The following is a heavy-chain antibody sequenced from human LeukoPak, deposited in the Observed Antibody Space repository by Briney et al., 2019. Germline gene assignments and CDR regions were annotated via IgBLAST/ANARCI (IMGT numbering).Heavy chain of an antibody. J-gene: IGHJ5*02. D-gene: IGHD5-18*01. CDR2: INPSGFST. Sequence: ASVKVSCKASGYTFTSYYMHWVRQAPGQGLEWMGIINPSGFSTTYAQKFQGRVTMTRDTSTSTVYMELSSLGSEDTAVYYCARDERDGGDTAMLGANNWFDPWGQGTLVTVSS. CDR1: GYTFTSYY. V-gene: IGHV1-46*01. CDR3: ARDERDGGDTAMLGANNWFDP.